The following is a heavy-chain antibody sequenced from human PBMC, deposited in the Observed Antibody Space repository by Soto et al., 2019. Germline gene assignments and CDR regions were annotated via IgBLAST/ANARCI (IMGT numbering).Heavy chain of an antibody. D-gene: IGHD3-10*01. V-gene: IGHV3-30-3*01. CDR2: ISYDGSNK. J-gene: IGHJ4*02. CDR3: ARDERITMVRGAPHASPTFDY. Sequence: GGSLRLSCAASGFTFSSYAMHWVRQAPGKGLEWVAVISYDGSNKYYADSVKGRFTISRDNSKNTLYLQMNSLRAEDTAVYYCARDERITMVRGAPHASPTFDYWGQGTLVTVSS. CDR1: GFTFSSYA.